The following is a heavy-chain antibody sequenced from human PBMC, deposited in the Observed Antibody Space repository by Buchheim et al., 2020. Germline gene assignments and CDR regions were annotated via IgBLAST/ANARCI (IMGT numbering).Heavy chain of an antibody. V-gene: IGHV4-59*01. CDR2: IYYRGST. CDR3: ARDRHDLWSGLDYYYYYMDV. D-gene: IGHD3-3*01. CDR1: GGSISSYY. J-gene: IGHJ6*03. Sequence: QVQLQESGPGLVKPSETLSLTCTVSGGSISSYYWSWIRQPPGKGLEWIGYIYYRGSTNYNPSLKSRVTISVDTSKTQFSLKLRSVTAADTAVYYCARDRHDLWSGLDYYYYYMDVWGKGTT.